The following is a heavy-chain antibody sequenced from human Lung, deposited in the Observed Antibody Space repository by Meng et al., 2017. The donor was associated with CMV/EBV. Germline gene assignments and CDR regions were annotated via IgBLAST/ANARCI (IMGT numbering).Heavy chain of an antibody. CDR2: IYSDGVTT. J-gene: IGHJ3*01. Sequence: GGSLRLSCAVSGINVNTYWMHWVRQVPGKGLVWLSRIYSDGVTTRYGVSVKGRFTISRDNTKNTLYLQMNGLRADDAAVYYYAREPGRGAFDVWGQGTMVTVSS. V-gene: IGHV3-74*01. CDR1: GINVNTYW. D-gene: IGHD3-10*01. CDR3: AREPGRGAFDV.